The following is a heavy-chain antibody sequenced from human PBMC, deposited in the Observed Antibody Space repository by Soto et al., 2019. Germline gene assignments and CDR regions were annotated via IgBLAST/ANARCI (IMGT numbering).Heavy chain of an antibody. D-gene: IGHD3-10*01. CDR3: ARVSMVRGVMLTDWYFDL. J-gene: IGHJ2*01. CDR1: GFTVSSNY. CDR2: IYSGGSI. Sequence: EVQLVESGGGLVQPGGSLRLSCAASGFTVSSNYMSWVRQAPGKGLEWVSVIYSGGSIYYADSVKGRFIISRDNSKTTVYLQMTGLRSEDTAVYYGARVSMVRGVMLTDWYFDLWGGGTLVTVSS. V-gene: IGHV3-66*01.